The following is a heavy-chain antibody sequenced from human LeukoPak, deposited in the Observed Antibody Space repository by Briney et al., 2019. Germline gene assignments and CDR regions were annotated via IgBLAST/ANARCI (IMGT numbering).Heavy chain of an antibody. J-gene: IGHJ4*02. D-gene: IGHD3-10*01. V-gene: IGHV1-18*01. CDR2: ISAYNGNT. Sequence: VASVKVSCKASGYTFTSYGISWVRQAPGQGLEWMGWISAYNGNTNFAQKLQGRVTMTTDTSTSTAYMELRSLRSDDTAVYYCARAISGYYFDYWGQGTLVTVSS. CDR1: GYTFTSYG. CDR3: ARAISGYYFDY.